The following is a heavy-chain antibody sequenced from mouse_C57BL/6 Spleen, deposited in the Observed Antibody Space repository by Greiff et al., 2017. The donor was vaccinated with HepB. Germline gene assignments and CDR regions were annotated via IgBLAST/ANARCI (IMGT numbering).Heavy chain of an antibody. CDR2: IYPRSGNT. CDR3: ARSDYDYDGCPDY. J-gene: IGHJ2*01. V-gene: IGHV1-81*01. CDR1: GYTFTSYG. D-gene: IGHD2-4*01. Sequence: QVHVKQSGAELARPGASVKLSCKASGYTFTSYGISWVKQRTGQGLEWIGEIYPRSGNTYYNEKFKGKATLTADKSSSTAYMELRSLTSEDSAVYFCARSDYDYDGCPDYLGQGTTLTVSS.